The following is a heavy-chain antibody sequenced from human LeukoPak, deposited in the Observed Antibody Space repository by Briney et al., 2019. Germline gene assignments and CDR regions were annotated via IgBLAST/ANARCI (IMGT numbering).Heavy chain of an antibody. V-gene: IGHV3-64*01. CDR3: ARVGSGWFAKLDYFDY. CDR1: GFTFSSYA. D-gene: IGHD6-19*01. Sequence: GGSLRLSCEASGFTFSSYAMHWVRQAPGKRLEFVSAISSNGASTYYASSVKGRFTMSRDNSKNTLSLQMGTLRAEDMAVYYCARVGSGWFAKLDYFDYWGQGTLVTVSS. J-gene: IGHJ4*02. CDR2: ISSNGAST.